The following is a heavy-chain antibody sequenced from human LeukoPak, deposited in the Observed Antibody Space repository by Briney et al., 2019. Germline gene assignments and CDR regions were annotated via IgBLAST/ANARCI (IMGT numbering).Heavy chain of an antibody. CDR1: GFTFSDYY. Sequence: GSLRLSCAASGFTFSDYYMSWIRQAPGKGLEWVSYISSSGSSIYYADSMKGRFTISRDNAKNSLYLQMNSLRAEDTAVYYCARDAERAQAYFDYWGQGTLVTVSS. CDR2: ISSSGSSI. CDR3: ARDAERAQAYFDY. J-gene: IGHJ4*02. V-gene: IGHV3-11*01.